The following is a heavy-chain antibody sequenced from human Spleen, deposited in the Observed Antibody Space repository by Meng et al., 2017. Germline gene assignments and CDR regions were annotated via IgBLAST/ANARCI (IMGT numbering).Heavy chain of an antibody. D-gene: IGHD3-22*01. J-gene: IGHJ2*01. Sequence: SETLSLTCTVSGGSISSRNHYWGWIRQPPGKGLEWIGSIYYNGKTYDNPSLKSRVTISVDTSKNQFSLKLSSVTAADTVVYYCASLNYYDTSGYLYWYFDLWGRGTLVTVSS. CDR3: ASLNYYDTSGYLYWYFDL. CDR1: GGSISSRNHY. CDR2: IYYNGKT. V-gene: IGHV4-39*07.